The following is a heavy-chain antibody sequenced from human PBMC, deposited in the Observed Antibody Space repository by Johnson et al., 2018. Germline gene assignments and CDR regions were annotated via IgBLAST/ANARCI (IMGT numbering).Heavy chain of an antibody. D-gene: IGHD5-18*01. Sequence: QVQLVQSGGGVVQPGRSLRLSCAASGFTFSSYGMHWVRQAPGKGLEWVAVISYDGSNNYYADSVKGRFIISRDNSKNTLYLQMNSLRAEDTAVYYCAKDGVGYSYGQYYYMDVWGKGTTVTVSS. CDR1: GFTFSSYG. CDR3: AKDGVGYSYGQYYYMDV. CDR2: ISYDGSNN. J-gene: IGHJ6*03. V-gene: IGHV3-30*18.